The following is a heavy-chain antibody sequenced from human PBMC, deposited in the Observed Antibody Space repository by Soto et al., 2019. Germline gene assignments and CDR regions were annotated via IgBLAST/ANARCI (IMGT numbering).Heavy chain of an antibody. Sequence: EVQLVESGEGLVQPGGSLRLSCEASGLTFSSYWMSWVRQAPGKGLEWVAIIKEDGTEIYYVDSVKGRFTISRDNAKNSLYLQMNSLRAEDTAVYYCARDGDGYNRVAFDIWGQGTMVTVSS. J-gene: IGHJ3*02. D-gene: IGHD5-12*01. CDR2: IKEDGTEI. CDR3: ARDGDGYNRVAFDI. V-gene: IGHV3-7*04. CDR1: GLTFSSYW.